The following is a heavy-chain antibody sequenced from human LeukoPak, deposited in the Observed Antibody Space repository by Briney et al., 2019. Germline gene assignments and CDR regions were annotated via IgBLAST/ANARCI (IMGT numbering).Heavy chain of an antibody. J-gene: IGHJ4*02. Sequence: SETLSLTCAVYGGSFSGYYWSWIRQPPGKGREWIGEINHSGSANYNPSLKSRVTISVDTSKNQFSLKLSSVTAADTAVYYCARRDYYGSGSSRSFDYWGQGTLVTVSS. CDR1: GGSFSGYY. D-gene: IGHD3-10*01. CDR3: ARRDYYGSGSSRSFDY. V-gene: IGHV4-34*01. CDR2: INHSGSA.